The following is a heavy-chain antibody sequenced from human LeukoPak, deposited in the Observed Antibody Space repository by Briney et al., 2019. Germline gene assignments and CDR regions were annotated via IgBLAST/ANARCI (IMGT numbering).Heavy chain of an antibody. J-gene: IGHJ6*02. CDR1: GFTVSSNY. Sequence: GGSLRLSCAASGFTVSSNYMSWVRQAPGKGLQWVSVIYSAGSTYYADSVKGRFTISRDNSKNTLYLQMNSLRAEDTAVYYCARDQVVGATNPYYNYYGMDVWGRGTTVTVSS. CDR3: ARDQVVGATNPYYNYYGMDV. D-gene: IGHD1-26*01. CDR2: IYSAGST. V-gene: IGHV3-66*01.